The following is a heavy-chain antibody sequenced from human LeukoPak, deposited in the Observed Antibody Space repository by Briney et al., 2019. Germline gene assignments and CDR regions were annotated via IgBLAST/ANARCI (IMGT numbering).Heavy chain of an antibody. CDR2: IYYSGST. V-gene: IGHV4-39*07. Sequence: SETLSLTCTVSGGSISSSSYYWGWIRQPPGKGLEWIGSIYYSGSTNYNPSLKSRVTISVDTSKNQFSLRLSSVTAADTAVYYCATSIAVAFRFDPWGQGTLVTVSS. CDR3: ATSIAVAFRFDP. J-gene: IGHJ5*02. D-gene: IGHD6-19*01. CDR1: GGSISSSSYY.